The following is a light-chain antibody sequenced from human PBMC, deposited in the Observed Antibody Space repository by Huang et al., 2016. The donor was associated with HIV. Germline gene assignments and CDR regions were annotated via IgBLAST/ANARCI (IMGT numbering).Light chain of an antibody. V-gene: IGKV2-28*01. J-gene: IGKJ5*01. CDR1: QSLLHGNGYNY. CDR2: SGP. Sequence: DIVMIQSPLSLSVTPGEAASISCRSSQSLLHGNGYNYLEWYLQKPGQSPQLPIYSGPDRDPGVPSRFSASGSGTDFSLTISSVEAEDIGIYYCMQSLQTPGTFGQGTRLDIK. CDR3: MQSLQTPGT.